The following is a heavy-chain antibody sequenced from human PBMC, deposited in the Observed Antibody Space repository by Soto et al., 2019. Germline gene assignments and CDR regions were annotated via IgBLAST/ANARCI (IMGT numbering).Heavy chain of an antibody. V-gene: IGHV1-2*04. CDR3: ARGDSTDCSNGVCSFFYNHDMDV. J-gene: IGHJ6*02. Sequence: ASVKVSCKASGYSFTDYHIHWVRQAPGQGLEWLGRINPKSGGTSTAQKFQGWVTMTTDTSISTASMGLTRLTSDDTAIYYCARGDSTDCSNGVCSFFYNHDMDVWGQGTTVTVSS. CDR2: INPKSGGT. D-gene: IGHD2-8*01. CDR1: GYSFTDYH.